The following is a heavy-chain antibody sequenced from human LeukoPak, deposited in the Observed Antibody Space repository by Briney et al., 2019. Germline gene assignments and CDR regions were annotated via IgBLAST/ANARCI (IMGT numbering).Heavy chain of an antibody. J-gene: IGHJ4*02. V-gene: IGHV3-23*01. D-gene: IGHD2-21*01. Sequence: GGSLRLSCAGSGFTFSSYGMSWVRQAPGEGLEWVSALSGSGGRTYYAASARGRFTISRDNSKNTLYLQMNNLGAEDTALYYCAKDRLEAILYFDDWGQGTLVTVSS. CDR1: GFTFSSYG. CDR2: LSGSGGRT. CDR3: AKDRLEAILYFDD.